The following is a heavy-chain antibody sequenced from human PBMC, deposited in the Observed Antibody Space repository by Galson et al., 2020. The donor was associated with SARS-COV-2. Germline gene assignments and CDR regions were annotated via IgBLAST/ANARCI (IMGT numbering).Heavy chain of an antibody. Sequence: GESLKISCAASGFTFSSYWMSWVRQAPGTGLEWVANIKQDGSEKSYVDSVKGRFTISRDNAKNSLYLQMNSLRAEDTAVYYCARDRQYDAFDIWGQGTMVTVSS. J-gene: IGHJ3*02. CDR2: IKQDGSEK. D-gene: IGHD4-4*01. CDR3: ARDRQYDAFDI. CDR1: GFTFSSYW. V-gene: IGHV3-7*01.